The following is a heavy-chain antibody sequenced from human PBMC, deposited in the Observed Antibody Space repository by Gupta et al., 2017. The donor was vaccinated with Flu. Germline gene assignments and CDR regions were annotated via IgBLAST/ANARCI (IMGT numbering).Heavy chain of an antibody. J-gene: IGHJ4*02. D-gene: IGHD6-25*01. V-gene: IGHV3-48*03. CDR1: GFTFSSYE. Sequence: EVPLVESGGGLVQPGGSLSLSCEVSGFTFSSYEMNWVRQAPGKGLEWLSYIDESGSTIYYADSVKGRFTISRDNGKNSLFLQMNSLRAEDTGVYYCAREFRSGWEPFDYWGQGTLVTVSS. CDR2: IDESGSTI. CDR3: AREFRSGWEPFDY.